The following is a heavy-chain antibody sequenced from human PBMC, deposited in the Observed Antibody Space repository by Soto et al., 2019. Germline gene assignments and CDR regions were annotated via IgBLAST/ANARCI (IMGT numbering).Heavy chain of an antibody. J-gene: IGHJ4*02. Sequence: QITLKESGPTLVKPTQTLTLTCAFSGFSLSTSGVGVGWIRQPPGKALEWLALIYWDDDKRYSPSLKSRLTITKDTSKNQVVLTMTNMDPVDTATYYCAHVYGGYDNFDYRGQGTLVTVSS. CDR2: IYWDDDK. D-gene: IGHD5-12*01. V-gene: IGHV2-5*02. CDR1: GFSLSTSGVG. CDR3: AHVYGGYDNFDY.